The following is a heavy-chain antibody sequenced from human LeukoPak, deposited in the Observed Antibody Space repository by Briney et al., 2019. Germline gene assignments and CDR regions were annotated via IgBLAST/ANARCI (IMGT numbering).Heavy chain of an antibody. Sequence: ASVKVSCKASGYTFTGYYMHWVRQAPGQGLEWMGWINPNSGGTNYAQKFQGRVTMTRDTSISTAYMELSRLRSDDTAVYYCARDRAYYGSARGTFDPRGQGTLVTVSS. J-gene: IGHJ5*02. D-gene: IGHD3-10*01. V-gene: IGHV1-2*02. CDR2: INPNSGGT. CDR3: ARDRAYYGSARGTFDP. CDR1: GYTFTGYY.